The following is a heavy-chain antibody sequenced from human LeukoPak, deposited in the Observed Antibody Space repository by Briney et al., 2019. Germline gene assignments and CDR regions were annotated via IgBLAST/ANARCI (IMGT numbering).Heavy chain of an antibody. V-gene: IGHV4-39*01. J-gene: IGHJ5*02. CDR3: ARPYSNGAVAGTGWFDP. Sequence: SETLSLTCTVSGGSISSSSYYWGWIRQPPGKGLEWIGRIYYSGSTYYNPSLKSRVTISVDTSKNQFSLKLSSVTAADTAVYYCARPYSNGAVAGTGWFDPWGQGTLVTVSS. CDR1: GGSISSSSYY. CDR2: IYYSGST. D-gene: IGHD6-19*01.